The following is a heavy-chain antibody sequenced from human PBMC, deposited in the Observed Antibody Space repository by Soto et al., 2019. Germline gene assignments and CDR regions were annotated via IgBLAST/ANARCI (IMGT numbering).Heavy chain of an antibody. CDR1: GFTFSSYG. CDR3: ARGRGIAAAGDYYYYGMDV. Sequence: PGGPLRLSCAASGFTFSSYGMHWVRQAPGKGLEWVAVIWYDGSNKYYADSVKGRFTISRDNSKNTLYLQMNSLRAEDTAVYYCARGRGIAAAGDYYYYGMDVWGQGTTVTVSS. J-gene: IGHJ6*02. CDR2: IWYDGSNK. D-gene: IGHD6-13*01. V-gene: IGHV3-33*01.